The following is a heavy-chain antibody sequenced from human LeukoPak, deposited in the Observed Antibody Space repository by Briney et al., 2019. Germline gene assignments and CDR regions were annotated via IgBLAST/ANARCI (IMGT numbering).Heavy chain of an antibody. J-gene: IGHJ5*02. CDR1: AASISDYY. CDR2: IYYSGTT. CDR3: ARGSNWFDP. D-gene: IGHD6-6*01. V-gene: IGHV4-59*01. Sequence: SETLSLTCSVSAASISDYYWSWIRLPPGKGLEWIGYIYYSGTTNYNPSLKSRVTISKDPSKNQIPLKLTSVTHADTAVYYCARGSNWFDPWGQGILVTVSS.